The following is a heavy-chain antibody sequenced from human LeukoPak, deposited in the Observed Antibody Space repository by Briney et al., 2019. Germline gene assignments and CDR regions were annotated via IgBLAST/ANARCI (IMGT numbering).Heavy chain of an antibody. CDR3: AKDRASYGGGWDY. CDR2: ISWNSGSI. CDR1: GFTFDDYA. V-gene: IGHV3-9*03. Sequence: GGSLRLSCAASGFTFDDYAMNWVRQAPGKGLEWVSGISWNSGSIGYADSVKGRFTISRDNAKNSLYLQMNSLRAEDMALYYCAKDRASYGGGWDYWGQGTLVTVSS. D-gene: IGHD5-18*01. J-gene: IGHJ4*02.